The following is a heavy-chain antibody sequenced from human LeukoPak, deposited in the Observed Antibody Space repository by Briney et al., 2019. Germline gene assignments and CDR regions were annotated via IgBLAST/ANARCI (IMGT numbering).Heavy chain of an antibody. CDR3: ARGSGSDT. CDR1: GYTLTELS. Sequence: ASVKVSCKVSGYTLTELSMHWVRQAPGKGLEWMGGFDPEDGETIYAQKFQGRVTMTRDTSISTAYMELSRLRSDDTAVYYCARGSGSDTWGQETLVTVSS. J-gene: IGHJ4*02. D-gene: IGHD2-21*02. V-gene: IGHV1-24*01. CDR2: FDPEDGET.